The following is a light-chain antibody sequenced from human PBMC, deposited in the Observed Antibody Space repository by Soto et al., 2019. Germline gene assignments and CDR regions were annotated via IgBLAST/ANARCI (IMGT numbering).Light chain of an antibody. Sequence: EIVMTQSPATLSVSPGERATLSCRASQGVSSSLAWYQQTAGQAPRLLIYDVSTRATGIPARFSGSGSGTEFTLTISSLQSEDFAAYYCQQYIYWPRTFGQGTRVEI. J-gene: IGKJ1*01. CDR1: QGVSSS. CDR3: QQYIYWPRT. V-gene: IGKV3-15*01. CDR2: DVS.